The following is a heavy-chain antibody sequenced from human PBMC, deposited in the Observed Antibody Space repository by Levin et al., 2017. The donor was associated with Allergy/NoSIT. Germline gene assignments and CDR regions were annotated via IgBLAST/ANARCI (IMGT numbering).Heavy chain of an antibody. J-gene: IGHJ3*02. CDR3: ARVLGYCSGGSCYPLRAAFDI. V-gene: IGHV3-30-3*01. CDR1: GFTFSSYA. D-gene: IGHD2-15*01. Sequence: GGSLRLSCAASGFTFSSYAMHWVRQAPGKGLEWVAVISYDGSNKYYADSVKGRFTISRDNSKNTLYLQMNSLRAEDTAVYYCARVLGYCSGGSCYPLRAAFDIWGQGTMVTVSS. CDR2: ISYDGSNK.